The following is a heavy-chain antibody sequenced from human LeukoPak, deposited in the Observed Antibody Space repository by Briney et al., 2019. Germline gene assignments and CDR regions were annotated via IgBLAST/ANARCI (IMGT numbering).Heavy chain of an antibody. CDR1: GFTFSSYA. CDR2: ISGSGGST. V-gene: IGHV3-23*01. J-gene: IGHJ5*02. CDR3: AKDRRRVVVVVAATADDH. Sequence: GGSLRLSCAASGFTFSSYAMSWVRQAPGKGLEWVSAISGSGGSTYYADSVKGRFTISRDNSKNTLYLQMNSPRAEDTAVYYCAKDRRRVVVVVAATADDHWGQGTLVTVSS. D-gene: IGHD2-15*01.